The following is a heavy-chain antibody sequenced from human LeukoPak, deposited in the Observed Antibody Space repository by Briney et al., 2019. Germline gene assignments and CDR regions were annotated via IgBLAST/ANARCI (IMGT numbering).Heavy chain of an antibody. V-gene: IGHV3-30*18. J-gene: IGHJ4*02. Sequence: PGGSLRLSCAASGFTFSSYGMHWVRQAPGKGLEWAAVISYDGSNKYYADSVKGRFTISRDNSKNTLYLQMNSLRAEDTAVYYCAKDLYLTGYSFDYWGQGTLVTVSS. CDR2: ISYDGSNK. CDR3: AKDLYLTGYSFDY. CDR1: GFTFSSYG. D-gene: IGHD3-9*01.